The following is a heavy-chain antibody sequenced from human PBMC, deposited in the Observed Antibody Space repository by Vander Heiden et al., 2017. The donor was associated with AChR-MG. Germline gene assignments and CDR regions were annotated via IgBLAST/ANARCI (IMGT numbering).Heavy chain of an antibody. CDR3: AKNGREMATIAFFDY. J-gene: IGHJ4*02. CDR2: ISYDGSNK. D-gene: IGHD5-12*01. CDR1: GFTFSSYG. V-gene: IGHV3-30*18. Sequence: QVQLVESGGGVVQPGRSLRLSCAASGFTFSSYGMHWVRQAPGKGLEWVAVISYDGSNKYYADSVKGRFTISRDNSKNTLYLQMNSLRAEDTAVYYCAKNGREMATIAFFDYWGQGTLVTVSS.